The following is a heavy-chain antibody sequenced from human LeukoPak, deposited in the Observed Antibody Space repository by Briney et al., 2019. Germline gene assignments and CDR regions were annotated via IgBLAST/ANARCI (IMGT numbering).Heavy chain of an antibody. CDR3: ARGTYYYDSSGQGYFDY. V-gene: IGHV4-34*01. Sequence: PSETLSLTCAVYGGSFSGYYWSWIRQPPGRGLEWIGEINHSGSTNYNPSLKSRVTISVGTSKNQFSLKLSSVTAADTAVYYCARGTYYYDSSGQGYFDYWGQGTLVTVSS. CDR1: GGSFSGYY. D-gene: IGHD3-22*01. J-gene: IGHJ4*02. CDR2: INHSGST.